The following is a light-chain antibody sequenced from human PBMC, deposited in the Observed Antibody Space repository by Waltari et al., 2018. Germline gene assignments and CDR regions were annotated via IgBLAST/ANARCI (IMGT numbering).Light chain of an antibody. CDR2: LGS. Sequence: DIVMTQSPLSLPVTHGEPASISCRSSQSLLHTNAYNYLDWYLQKPGQSPQLLIYLGSNRASGVPDRFSGSGSGTDFTLKISRVEAEDVGIYYCMQSLQTPYTFGQGTKLEIK. J-gene: IGKJ2*01. CDR3: MQSLQTPYT. CDR1: QSLLHTNAYNY. V-gene: IGKV2-28*01.